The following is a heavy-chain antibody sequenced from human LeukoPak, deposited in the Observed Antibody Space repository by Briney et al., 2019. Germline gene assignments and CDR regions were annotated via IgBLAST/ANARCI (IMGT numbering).Heavy chain of an antibody. D-gene: IGHD6-13*01. V-gene: IGHV3-30*04. J-gene: IGHJ4*02. Sequence: PGGSLRLSCAASGFTFSSYAMHWVRQAPGKGLEWVAVISYDGSNKYYADSVKGRFTISGDNSKNTLYLQMNSLRAEDTAVYYCARDRQQLGIFDYWGQGTLVTVSS. CDR1: GFTFSSYA. CDR3: ARDRQQLGIFDY. CDR2: ISYDGSNK.